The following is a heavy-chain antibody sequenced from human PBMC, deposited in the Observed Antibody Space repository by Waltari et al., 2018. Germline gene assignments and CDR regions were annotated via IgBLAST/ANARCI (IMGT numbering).Heavy chain of an antibody. V-gene: IGHV4-38-2*01. CDR3: AGLGYCSSTSCWDY. CDR1: GYSISSGYY. CDR2: IYHSGST. Sequence: QVQLQESGPGLVKPSETLSLTCAVSGYSISSGYYWGWIRQPPGKGLEWIGSIYHSGSTYYNPSLKSRVTISVDTSKNQFSLKLSSVTAADTAVYYCAGLGYCSSTSCWDYWGQGTLVIVSS. D-gene: IGHD2-2*01. J-gene: IGHJ4*02.